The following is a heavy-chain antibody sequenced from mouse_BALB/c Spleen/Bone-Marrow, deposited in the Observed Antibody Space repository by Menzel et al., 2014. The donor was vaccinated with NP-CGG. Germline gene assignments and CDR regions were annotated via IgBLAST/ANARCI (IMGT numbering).Heavy chain of an antibody. D-gene: IGHD6-2*01. CDR1: GFTFSSYI. Sequence: LQQPGGGFVQPGGSLKLSCAASGFTFSSYIMSWVRQTPEKRLEWVAYISHSGGSSYYLDTVKGRFTISRDNAKNTLYLQMSSLKSEDTAMYYCARVSPYWYFDVWGAGTTVTVSS. CDR3: ARVSPYWYFDV. CDR2: ISHSGGSS. V-gene: IGHV5-12-2*01. J-gene: IGHJ1*01.